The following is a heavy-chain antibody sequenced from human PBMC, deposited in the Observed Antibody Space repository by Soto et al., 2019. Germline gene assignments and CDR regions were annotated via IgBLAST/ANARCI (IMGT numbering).Heavy chain of an antibody. J-gene: IGHJ5*02. CDR1: GGSISNYY. V-gene: IGHV4-59*01. D-gene: IGHD5-18*01. Sequence: SETLSLTCTVSGGSISNYYWSWIRQPPGRGLEWIGHIFYSGSTNYNPALTSRVTISVDTSKSQFSLKLSSVTAADTAVYYCAKDSGYNYGYFRWFDPWGQGTLVTVSS. CDR3: AKDSGYNYGYFRWFDP. CDR2: IFYSGST.